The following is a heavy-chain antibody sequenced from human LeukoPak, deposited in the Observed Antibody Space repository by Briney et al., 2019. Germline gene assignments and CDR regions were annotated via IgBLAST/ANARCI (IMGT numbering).Heavy chain of an antibody. Sequence: PGGSLRLSCAVSGFTFSSYGMSWVRQAPGKGLEWVSGVSGSGGTTYYADSVKGRFTISRDNSKNTLYLQMISLRDEDTAVYYCTRDRAYGALDYWGQGTLVTVSS. CDR2: VSGSGGTT. D-gene: IGHD4/OR15-4a*01. CDR1: GFTFSSYG. CDR3: TRDRAYGALDY. J-gene: IGHJ4*02. V-gene: IGHV3-23*01.